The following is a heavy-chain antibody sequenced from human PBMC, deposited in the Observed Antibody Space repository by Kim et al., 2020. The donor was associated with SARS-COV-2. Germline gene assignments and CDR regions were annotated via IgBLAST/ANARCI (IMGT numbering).Heavy chain of an antibody. J-gene: IGHJ3*02. D-gene: IGHD6-13*01. CDR2: IIPIFGTA. CDR3: ARARGSSSWYGAFDI. V-gene: IGHV1-69*13. Sequence: SVKVSCKASGGTFSSYAISWVRQAPGQGLEWMGGIIPIFGTANYAQKFQGRVTITADESTSTAYMELSSLRSEETAVYYCARARGSSSWYGAFDIWGQGTMVTVSS. CDR1: GGTFSSYA.